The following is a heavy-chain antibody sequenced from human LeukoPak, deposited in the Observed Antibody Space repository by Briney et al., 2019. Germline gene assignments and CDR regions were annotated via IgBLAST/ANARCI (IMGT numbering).Heavy chain of an antibody. D-gene: IGHD5-24*01. J-gene: IGHJ6*03. CDR2: ISWDGGST. Sequence: GGSLRLSCAASGFTFDDYAMHWVRQAPGKGLEWVSLISWDGGSTYYADSVKGRFTISRDNSKNSLYLQMNSLRAEDTALYYCAKVGGYNLGLYMDVWGKGTTVTVSS. CDR1: GFTFDDYA. CDR3: AKVGGYNLGLYMDV. V-gene: IGHV3-43D*03.